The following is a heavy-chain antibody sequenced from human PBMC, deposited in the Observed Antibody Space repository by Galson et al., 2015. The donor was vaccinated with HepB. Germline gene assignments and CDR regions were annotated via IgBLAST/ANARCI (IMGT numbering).Heavy chain of an antibody. J-gene: IGHJ4*02. V-gene: IGHV5-51*03. CDR2: IYPGDSDT. CDR3: ARQYYDFWSGYSPNFDY. Sequence: QSGAEVKKPGESLKISCKGSGYSFTSYWIGWVRQMPGKGLEWMGIIYPGDSDTRYSPSFQGQVTISADKSISTAYLQWSSLKASDTAMYYCARQYYDFWSGYSPNFDYWGQGTLVTVSS. D-gene: IGHD3-3*01. CDR1: GYSFTSYW.